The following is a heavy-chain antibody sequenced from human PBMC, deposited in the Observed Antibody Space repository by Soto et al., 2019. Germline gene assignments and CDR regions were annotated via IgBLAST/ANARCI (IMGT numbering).Heavy chain of an antibody. CDR1: GGTFSSYT. J-gene: IGHJ6*02. V-gene: IGHV1-69*08. CDR2: IIPILGIA. CDR3: ARDGCSSTSCYAAGYYYYGMDV. Sequence: QVQLVQSGAEVKKPGSSVKVSCKASGGTFSSYTISWVRQAPGQGLQWMGRIIPILGIANYAQKFQGRVTITVDKLTSTAYMEMSSLRSEDTAVYYCARDGCSSTSCYAAGYYYYGMDVWGQGTTVTVSS. D-gene: IGHD2-2*01.